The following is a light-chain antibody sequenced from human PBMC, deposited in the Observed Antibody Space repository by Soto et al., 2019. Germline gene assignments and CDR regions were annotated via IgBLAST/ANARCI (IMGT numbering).Light chain of an antibody. Sequence: DIQMTQSPSAMSASVGDRVTITCRASQGITNYLAWFQQKPGKVPKRLIYGASSLQSGVPSRFSGSGSGTEFPLTISSLQPGDSATYYCLQHNSYPWTFGQGTKVEIK. CDR1: QGITNY. V-gene: IGKV1-17*03. J-gene: IGKJ1*01. CDR2: GAS. CDR3: LQHNSYPWT.